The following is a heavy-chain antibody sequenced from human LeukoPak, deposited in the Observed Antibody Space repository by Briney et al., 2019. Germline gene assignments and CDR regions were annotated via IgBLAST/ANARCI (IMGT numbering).Heavy chain of an antibody. J-gene: IGHJ4*02. D-gene: IGHD4-17*01. CDR1: GLSVSDAW. CDR2: IKSKTAGGTT. V-gene: IGHV3-15*01. CDR3: ARDNDYGDYGTDY. Sequence: GGSLRLSCAASGLSVSDAWMSWVRQAPGKGLEWVGRIKSKTAGGTTDYVASVKGRFTISRDDSKNTLYLQMNSLRAEDTAVYYCARDNDYGDYGTDYWGQGTLVTVSS.